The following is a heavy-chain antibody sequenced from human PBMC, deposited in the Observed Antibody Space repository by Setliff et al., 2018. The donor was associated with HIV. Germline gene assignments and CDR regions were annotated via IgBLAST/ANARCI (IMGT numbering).Heavy chain of an antibody. CDR2: IYTSGST. J-gene: IGHJ5*02. Sequence: SETLSLTCTVSGGSISSGSYYWSWIRQPAGKGLEWIGQIYTSGSTNYNPSLKSRVTISMDTSKNQFSLKLHSVTAADTAIYHCAKGGASSHWLGPWGQGTLVTVSS. CDR3: AKGGASSHWLGP. CDR1: GGSISSGSYY. V-gene: IGHV4-61*09. D-gene: IGHD3-16*01.